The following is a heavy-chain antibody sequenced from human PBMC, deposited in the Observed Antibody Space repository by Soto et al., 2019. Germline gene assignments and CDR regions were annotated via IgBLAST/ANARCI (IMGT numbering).Heavy chain of an antibody. J-gene: IGHJ4*02. CDR2: INHSGST. Sequence: SETLSLTCAVYGGSFSGYYWSWIRQPPGKGLEWIGYINHSGSTNYNPSLKSRVTISVDTSKNQFSLKLSSVTAADTAVYYCARRYGGTFDYWGQGTLVTVSS. D-gene: IGHD2-15*01. CDR1: GGSFSGYY. CDR3: ARRYGGTFDY. V-gene: IGHV4-34*01.